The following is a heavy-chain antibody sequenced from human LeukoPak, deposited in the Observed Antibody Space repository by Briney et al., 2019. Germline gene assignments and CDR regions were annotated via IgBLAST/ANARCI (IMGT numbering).Heavy chain of an antibody. CDR2: IYYSGST. D-gene: IGHD4-17*01. CDR3: ATSVYGDLAQYYFDY. J-gene: IGHJ4*02. V-gene: IGHV4-39*01. CDR1: GGSFSGYY. Sequence: SETLSLTCAVYGGSFSGYYWGWIRQPPGKGLEWIGSIYYSGSTYYNPSLKSRVTISVDTSKNQFSLKLSSVTAADTAVYYCATSVYGDLAQYYFDYWGQGTLVTVSS.